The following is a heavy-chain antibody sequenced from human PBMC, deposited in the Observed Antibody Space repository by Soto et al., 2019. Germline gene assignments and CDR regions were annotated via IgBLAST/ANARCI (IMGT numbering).Heavy chain of an antibody. Sequence: QVQLQESGPGLVKPSQTLSLTCTVSGGSISSGGYYWSWIRQHPGKGLEWIGYIYYRGSTYYNPSLKSRVTISVDTSKNQFSLKLSSVTAADTAVYYCARDNRSGWYSGWFDPWGQGTLVTVSS. CDR1: GGSISSGGYY. CDR3: ARDNRSGWYSGWFDP. CDR2: IYYRGST. D-gene: IGHD6-19*01. V-gene: IGHV4-31*03. J-gene: IGHJ5*02.